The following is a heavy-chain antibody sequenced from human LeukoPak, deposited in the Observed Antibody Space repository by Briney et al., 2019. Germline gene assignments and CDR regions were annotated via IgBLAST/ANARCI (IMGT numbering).Heavy chain of an antibody. CDR1: GFTFSSYW. CDR2: INSDGSTI. J-gene: IGHJ4*02. V-gene: IGHV3-74*01. D-gene: IGHD2-2*01. Sequence: GGSLRLSCAASGFTFSSYWMHWVRQTPGKGLVWVSRINSDGSTINYADSVKGRFTISRDNAKNTLYLQMDSLRADDTAVYYCTREYVVVPTASLGYWGLGTMVSVSS. CDR3: TREYVVVPTASLGY.